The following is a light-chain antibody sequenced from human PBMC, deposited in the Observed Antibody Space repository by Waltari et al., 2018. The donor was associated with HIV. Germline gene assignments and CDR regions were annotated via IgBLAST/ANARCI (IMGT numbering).Light chain of an antibody. J-gene: IGLJ2*01. V-gene: IGLV1-44*01. Sequence: QSILTQPPSASGTPGQRVTISCSGSSSNIGSNAVNWYQQLPGPAPKLLIYSINERASGVPDRFSGSKSGTSASLAISGLQSEDEADYHCAAWDVSLNGVVFGGGTKLTVL. CDR1: SSNIGSNA. CDR2: SIN. CDR3: AAWDVSLNGVV.